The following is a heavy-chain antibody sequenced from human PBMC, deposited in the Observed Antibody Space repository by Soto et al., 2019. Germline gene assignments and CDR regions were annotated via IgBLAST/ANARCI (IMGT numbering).Heavy chain of an antibody. J-gene: IGHJ4*02. V-gene: IGHV1-3*01. CDR1: GYTFTSYA. Sequence: ASVKVSCKTSGYTFTSYAIHWVRQAPGQRLEWMGWINADNGNTKYSQHFQGRVTITRDTSANTAYMELRSLRSEDTAVYYCARDLRTYFYDSSAYYGLFYWGLGTLVTVSS. D-gene: IGHD3-22*01. CDR2: INADNGNT. CDR3: ARDLRTYFYDSSAYYGLFY.